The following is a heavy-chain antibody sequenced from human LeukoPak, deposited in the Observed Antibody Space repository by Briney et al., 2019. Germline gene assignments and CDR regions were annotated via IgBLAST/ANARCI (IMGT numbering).Heavy chain of an antibody. V-gene: IGHV4-59*01. CDR3: ARYPGMATNHENFDY. J-gene: IGHJ4*02. CDR1: GGSFSGYY. Sequence: PSETLSLTCAVYGGSFSGYYWSWIRQPPGKGLEWIGYIYYSGSTNYNPSLKSRVTISVDTSKNQFSLKLSSVTAADTAVYYCARYPGMATNHENFDYWGQGTLVTVSS. CDR2: IYYSGST. D-gene: IGHD5-24*01.